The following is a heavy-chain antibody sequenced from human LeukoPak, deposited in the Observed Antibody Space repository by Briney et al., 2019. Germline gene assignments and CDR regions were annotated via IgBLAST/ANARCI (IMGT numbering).Heavy chain of an antibody. CDR1: GFTVSSNY. CDR3: ASKLYFQH. J-gene: IGHJ1*01. V-gene: IGHV3-53*01. Sequence: GGSLRLSCAASGFTVSSNYMSWVRQAPGKGLEWVSVIYSGGSTYYADSVKGRFTISRDNSKNTPYLQMTSLRAEDTAVYYCASKLYFQHWGQGTLVTVSS. CDR2: IYSGGST.